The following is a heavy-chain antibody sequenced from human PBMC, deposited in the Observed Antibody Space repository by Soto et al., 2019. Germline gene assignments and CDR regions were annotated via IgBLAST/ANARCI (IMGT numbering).Heavy chain of an antibody. CDR1: GGSISSSSYY. D-gene: IGHD4-4*01. CDR2: IYYSGST. Sequence: SETLSLTCTVSGGSISSSSYYWGWIRQPPGKGLEWIGSIYYSGSTYYNPSLKSRVTISVDTSKNQFSLKLSSVTAADTAVYYCARDSYSAYFDYWRQGTLVTVSS. J-gene: IGHJ4*02. CDR3: ARDSYSAYFDY. V-gene: IGHV4-39*02.